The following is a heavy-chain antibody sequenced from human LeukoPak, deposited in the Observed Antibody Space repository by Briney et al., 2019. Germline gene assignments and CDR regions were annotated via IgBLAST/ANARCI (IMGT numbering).Heavy chain of an antibody. V-gene: IGHV3-48*01. J-gene: IGHJ6*02. Sequence: RTGGSLRLSCAASGFTLSSYSMNWVRQAPGKGLEWVSYISSSSSTIYYADSVKGRFTISRDNAKNSLYLQMNSLRAEDTAVYYCAGGYSSSWYYYYYYGMDVWGQGTTVTVSS. CDR3: AGGYSSSWYYYYYYGMDV. D-gene: IGHD6-13*01. CDR1: GFTLSSYS. CDR2: ISSSSSTI.